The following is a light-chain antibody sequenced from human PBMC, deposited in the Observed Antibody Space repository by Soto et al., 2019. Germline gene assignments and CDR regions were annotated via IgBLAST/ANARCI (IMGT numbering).Light chain of an antibody. CDR1: HSISSW. V-gene: IGKV1-5*03. Sequence: DIQMTQSPSTLSASVGDRVTITCRASHSISSWLAWYQQKPGKAPKLLIYKASSLESGVPSRFSGSGSGTELTLTISSLQPDDFATYYCQQYNSYWTFGQGTKVEIE. J-gene: IGKJ1*01. CDR3: QQYNSYWT. CDR2: KAS.